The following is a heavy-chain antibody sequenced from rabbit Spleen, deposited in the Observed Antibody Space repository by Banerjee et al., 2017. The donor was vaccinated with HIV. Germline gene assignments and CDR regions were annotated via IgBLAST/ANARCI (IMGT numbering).Heavy chain of an antibody. CDR2: IVGSSSGFT. V-gene: IGHV1S40*01. CDR1: GFDFSSSDY. CDR3: ARDLVVVIGWNFNL. Sequence: QSLEESGGDLVKPGASLTLTCKASGFDFSSSDYMCWVRQAPGKGLEWISCIVGSSSGFTYSATWAKGRFTCSKTSSTTVTLQMTSLTVADTATYFCARDLVVVIGWNFNLWGPGTLVTVS. D-gene: IGHD8-1*01. J-gene: IGHJ4*01.